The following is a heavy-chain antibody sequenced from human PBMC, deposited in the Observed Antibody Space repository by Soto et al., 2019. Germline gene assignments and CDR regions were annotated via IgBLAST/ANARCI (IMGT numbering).Heavy chain of an antibody. CDR2: INHSGST. J-gene: IGHJ4*02. V-gene: IGHV4-34*01. CDR3: ARRNMVRGDY. Sequence: QVQLQQWGAGLLKPSETLSLTCAVYGGSFSGYYWSWIRQPPGKGLEWIGEINHSGSTNYNPSLKSRVTISVDTSKNQFSLKLSSVTAADTAVYYCARRNMVRGDYWGQGTLVTVSS. D-gene: IGHD3-10*01. CDR1: GGSFSGYY.